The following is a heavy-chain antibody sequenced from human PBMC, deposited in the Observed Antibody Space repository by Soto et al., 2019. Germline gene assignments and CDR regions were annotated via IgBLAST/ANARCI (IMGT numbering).Heavy chain of an antibody. Sequence: GGSLRLSCAASGFTFSSYGMHWVRQAPGKGLEWVAVISYDGSNKYYADSVKGRFTISRDNSKNTLYLQMNSLRAEDTAVYYCAKGPSWISVGSYYHYYYGMDVWGQGTTVTVSS. CDR3: AKGPSWISVGSYYHYYYGMDV. CDR2: ISYDGSNK. V-gene: IGHV3-30*18. CDR1: GFTFSSYG. D-gene: IGHD1-26*01. J-gene: IGHJ6*02.